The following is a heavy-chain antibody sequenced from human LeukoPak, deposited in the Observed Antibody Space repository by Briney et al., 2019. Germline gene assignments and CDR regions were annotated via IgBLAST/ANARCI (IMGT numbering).Heavy chain of an antibody. CDR3: AKDPIVVVVAATPNWFDP. D-gene: IGHD2-15*01. V-gene: IGHV3-23*01. CDR2: ISGSGGST. CDR1: GFTFSSYA. Sequence: GGSLRLSCAASGFTFSSYAMSWVRQAPGKGLEWVSAISGSGGSTYYADSVKGRFTISRDNSKNTLYLQMNSLRAEDTAVYYCAKDPIVVVVAATPNWFDPWGQGTLVSVSS. J-gene: IGHJ5*02.